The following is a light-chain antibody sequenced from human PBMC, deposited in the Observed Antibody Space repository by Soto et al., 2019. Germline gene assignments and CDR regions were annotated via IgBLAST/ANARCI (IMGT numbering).Light chain of an antibody. V-gene: IGLV2-23*01. CDR2: ADY. Sequence: QSALTQPASVSGSRGLSITISCTGTSSYVETYNIVSLYQHHPGKAPKLIIYADYKRLSGVSDRFYCSKSGNTASLTISGLQAEEEAVYYCCSSASRRHVVFGAGTKLTVL. CDR3: CSSASRRHVV. J-gene: IGLJ2*01. CDR1: SSYVETYNI.